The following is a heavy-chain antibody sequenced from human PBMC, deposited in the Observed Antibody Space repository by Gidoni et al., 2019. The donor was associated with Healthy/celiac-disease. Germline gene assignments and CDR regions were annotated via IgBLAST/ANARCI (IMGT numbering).Heavy chain of an antibody. J-gene: IGHJ4*02. Sequence: QVQLVESGGGVVQPGRSLRLSCAASGFTFSSYGMHWVRQAPGKGLEWVAVIWYDGSNKYYADSVKGRFTISRDNSKNTLYLQMNSLRAEDTAVYYCARDPLDLRGYSYGWPDYWGQGTLVTVSS. CDR2: IWYDGSNK. V-gene: IGHV3-33*01. D-gene: IGHD5-18*01. CDR1: GFTFSSYG. CDR3: ARDPLDLRGYSYGWPDY.